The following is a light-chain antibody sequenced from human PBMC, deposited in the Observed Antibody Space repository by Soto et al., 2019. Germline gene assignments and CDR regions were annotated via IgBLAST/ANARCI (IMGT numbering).Light chain of an antibody. CDR3: ISYTVSRSYV. V-gene: IGLV2-14*01. Sequence: QSVLTQPASVSGSPGQSITISCSGTSSDIGTYDHVAWFQQFPGKTPKLVIYSVSDRPSGVSYRFSGSKSGNTASLTISGLQADDEADYYCISYTVSRSYVFGTGTNVT. CDR1: SSDIGTYDH. J-gene: IGLJ1*01. CDR2: SVS.